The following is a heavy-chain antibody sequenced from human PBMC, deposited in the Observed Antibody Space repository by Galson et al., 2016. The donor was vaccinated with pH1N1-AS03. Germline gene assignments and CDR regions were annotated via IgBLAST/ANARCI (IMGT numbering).Heavy chain of an antibody. J-gene: IGHJ6*02. CDR2: IYYSGTT. CDR1: GAPITSGSHY. Sequence: ETLSLTCSVSGAPITSGSHYWTWIRQLPGKGLEWIGYIYYSGTTKFNPSLATRVTMSVDRSKSQFSPNLMSVTAADTAVYYCARDGQLWPHYYPLDVWGQGTTVTVSS. CDR3: ARDGQLWPHYYPLDV. D-gene: IGHD3-22*01. V-gene: IGHV4-61*01.